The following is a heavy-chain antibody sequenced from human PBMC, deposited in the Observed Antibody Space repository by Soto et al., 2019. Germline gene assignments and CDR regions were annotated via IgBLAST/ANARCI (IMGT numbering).Heavy chain of an antibody. CDR1: GFTFSRHL. CDR3: VRDMRAVPWYGGISSAFDM. D-gene: IGHD3-10*01. J-gene: IGHJ3*02. V-gene: IGHV3-74*01. CDR2: TKTDGTT. Sequence: GGSLGLSSAASGFTFSRHLIHSVRPAPGQGLVWVSRTKTDGTTSFAYSVRGRFTISRDNAENTLYLQMNSLRAEDTAVYYCVRDMRAVPWYGGISSAFDMWGQGTMVTVS.